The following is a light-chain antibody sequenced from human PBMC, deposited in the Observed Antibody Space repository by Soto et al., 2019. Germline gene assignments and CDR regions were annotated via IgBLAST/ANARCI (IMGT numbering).Light chain of an antibody. CDR1: QSVSSN. Sequence: IVMTQSPATLSVSPWGRATLSCRASQSVSSNLAWYQQKPGQAPRLLIYGASTRATGIPARFSGSGSGTEFTLTISSLQSEDFAVYYCQQYNNWASITFGQGTRLEIK. CDR2: GAS. V-gene: IGKV3-15*01. CDR3: QQYNNWASIT. J-gene: IGKJ5*01.